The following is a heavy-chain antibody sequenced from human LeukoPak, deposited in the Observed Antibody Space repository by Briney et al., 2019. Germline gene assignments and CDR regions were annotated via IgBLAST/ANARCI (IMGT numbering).Heavy chain of an antibody. CDR3: ARRAGAYSHPYDY. CDR2: ISGGGGTT. CDR1: GFTFSNYA. Sequence: GGSLRLSCAASGFTFSNYAMSWVRQAPGKGLEWVSVISGGGGTTFYADSVKGRFIISRDNSKNTLSLQMNSLRAEDTAVYYCARRAGAYSHPYDYWGQGTLVTVSS. V-gene: IGHV3-23*01. D-gene: IGHD4/OR15-4a*01. J-gene: IGHJ4*02.